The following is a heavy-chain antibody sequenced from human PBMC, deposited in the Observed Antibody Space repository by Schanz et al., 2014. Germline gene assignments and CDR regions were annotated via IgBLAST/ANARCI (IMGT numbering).Heavy chain of an antibody. Sequence: QVQLVQSGAEVKKPGASVKVSCKASGYTFTAYYMEWVRQAPGQGLEWMGWINPNNGGTSYPQSFQGRVTMTTDTSTNAAYMELGSLRSDDTAIYYCARFPHYYGMDVWGQGTTVTVSS. CDR2: INPNNGGT. J-gene: IGHJ6*02. CDR1: GYTFTAYY. V-gene: IGHV1-2*02. CDR3: ARFPHYYGMDV.